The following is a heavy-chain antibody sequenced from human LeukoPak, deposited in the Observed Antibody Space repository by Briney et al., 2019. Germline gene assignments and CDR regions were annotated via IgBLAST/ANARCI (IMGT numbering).Heavy chain of an antibody. Sequence: PSETLSLTCTVSGGSISSYYWSWIRQPPGKGLDWIGYIYYSGSTSYNPSLKSRVTISLDTSKNQFSLKLSSVTAADTAVYYCARDAMAGAAFDIWGQGTMVTVSS. J-gene: IGHJ3*02. CDR3: ARDAMAGAAFDI. D-gene: IGHD6-19*01. CDR2: IYYSGST. CDR1: GGSISSYY. V-gene: IGHV4-59*01.